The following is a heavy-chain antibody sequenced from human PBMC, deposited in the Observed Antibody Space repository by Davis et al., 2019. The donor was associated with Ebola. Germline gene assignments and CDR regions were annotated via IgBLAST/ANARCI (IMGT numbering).Heavy chain of an antibody. D-gene: IGHD5-12*01. Sequence: AASVKVSCKASGYTFTSYYMHWVRQAPGQGLEWMGIINPSGGSTTFAQKFQDRVTMTRDTSTSTVYMDLSSLRSEDTALYYCTTPGGQDSGYDVFDIWGQGTMVTVSS. J-gene: IGHJ3*02. CDR2: INPSGGST. CDR3: TTPGGQDSGYDVFDI. CDR1: GYTFTSYY. V-gene: IGHV1-46*03.